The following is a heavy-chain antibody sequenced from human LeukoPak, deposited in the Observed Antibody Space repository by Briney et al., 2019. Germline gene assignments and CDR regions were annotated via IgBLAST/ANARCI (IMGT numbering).Heavy chain of an antibody. CDR2: INSDGSST. J-gene: IGHJ4*02. D-gene: IGHD2-15*01. V-gene: IGHV3-74*01. CDR1: GFTLGSYW. Sequence: PGGSLRLSCAASGFTLGSYWMHWVRQAPGKGLVWVSFINSDGSSTSYADSVKGRFTISRDNAKNTLYLQMHSLRADDTGVYYCARLPGRSGVPFDYWGQGTLVTVSS. CDR3: ARLPGRSGVPFDY.